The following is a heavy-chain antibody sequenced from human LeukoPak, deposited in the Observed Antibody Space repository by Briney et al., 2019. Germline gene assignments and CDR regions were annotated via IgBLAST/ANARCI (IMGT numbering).Heavy chain of an antibody. J-gene: IGHJ4*02. CDR3: ARGNYYDSSGYYPPFDY. D-gene: IGHD3-22*01. Sequence: ASVKVSCKASGYTFTSYGISWVRQAPGQGLEWMGWVSTHNDNPNYAQKIQGRVTMTTDTSTSTAYMELSSLRSEDTAVYYCARGNYYDSSGYYPPFDYWGQGTLVTVSS. CDR2: VSTHNDNP. CDR1: GYTFTSYG. V-gene: IGHV1-18*01.